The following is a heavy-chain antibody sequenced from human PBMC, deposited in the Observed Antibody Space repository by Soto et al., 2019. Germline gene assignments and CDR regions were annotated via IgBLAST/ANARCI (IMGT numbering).Heavy chain of an antibody. J-gene: IGHJ6*02. CDR3: ARPQGEILKGSMDV. Sequence: SVKVSCKASGGTFSSYAISWVRQAPGQGLEWMGGIIPIFGTANYAQKFQGRVTITADESTSTAYMELSSLRSEDTAVYYCARPQGEILKGSMDVWGQRTTVTVSS. CDR2: IIPIFGTA. CDR1: GGTFSSYA. V-gene: IGHV1-69*13. D-gene: IGHD2-15*01.